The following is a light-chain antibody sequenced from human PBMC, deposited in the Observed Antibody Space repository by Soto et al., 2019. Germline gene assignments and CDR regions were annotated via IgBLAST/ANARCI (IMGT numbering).Light chain of an antibody. V-gene: IGKV3-11*01. J-gene: IGKJ2*01. CDR1: QSVSSY. CDR2: DAS. Sequence: EIVLTQSPATLSLSPGERATLSCRASQSVSSYLAWYQQKPGQAPRLLIYDASNRATGIPARFSGSGSGTDFTLTISSLEVADFAVYYCQQRSNWPRGHTFGQGTKLEIK. CDR3: QQRSNWPRGHT.